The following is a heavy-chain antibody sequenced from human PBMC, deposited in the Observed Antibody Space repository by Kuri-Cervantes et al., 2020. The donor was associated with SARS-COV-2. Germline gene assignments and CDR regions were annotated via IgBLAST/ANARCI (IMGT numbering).Heavy chain of an antibody. CDR1: GCSFTSFW. CDR2: FYPGDSGI. Sequence: GGSLRLSCQGSGCSFTSFWIVWVHQLPGKGLEWMGSFYPGDSGIRYSPAFQGQVTISADKSISTAYLQWSSLKASDTAMYYCARRHCSSTSCYLDYWGQGTLVTVSS. J-gene: IGHJ4*02. CDR3: ARRHCSSTSCYLDY. V-gene: IGHV5-51*07. D-gene: IGHD2-2*01.